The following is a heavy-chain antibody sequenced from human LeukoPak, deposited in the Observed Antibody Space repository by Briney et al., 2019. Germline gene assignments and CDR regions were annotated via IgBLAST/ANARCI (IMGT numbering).Heavy chain of an antibody. Sequence: PGGSLRLSCAASGFTFSSYAMSWVRQAPGKGLEWVSGISGSGGSTYYADSVKGRFTISRDNSKNTLYLQMNSLRAEDTAVYYCAREGITMVRGVKDYYYYYGMDVWGQGTTVTVSS. D-gene: IGHD3-10*01. CDR2: ISGSGGST. CDR3: AREGITMVRGVKDYYYYYGMDV. J-gene: IGHJ6*02. V-gene: IGHV3-23*01. CDR1: GFTFSSYA.